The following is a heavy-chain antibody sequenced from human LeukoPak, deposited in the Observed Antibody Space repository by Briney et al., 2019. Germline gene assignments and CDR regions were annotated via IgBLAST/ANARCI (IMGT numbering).Heavy chain of an antibody. D-gene: IGHD2-2*01. CDR3: AREEYQLLFGTWYYYYGMDV. J-gene: IGHJ6*02. Sequence: GASVKVSCKASGYTFTSYGIIWVRQAPGQGLEWMGWISAYNGNTNYAQKLQGRVTMTTDTSTSTAYMELRSLRSDDTAVYYCAREEYQLLFGTWYYYYGMDVWGQGTLVPVSS. CDR1: GYTFTSYG. CDR2: ISAYNGNT. V-gene: IGHV1-18*01.